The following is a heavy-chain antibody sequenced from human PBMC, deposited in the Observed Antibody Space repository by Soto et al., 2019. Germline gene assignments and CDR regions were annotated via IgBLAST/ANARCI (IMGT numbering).Heavy chain of an antibody. CDR3: AKDMSSSWASDAFDI. CDR1: GFGFTFSSYA. J-gene: IGHJ3*02. CDR2: ISGSGGST. D-gene: IGHD6-13*01. Sequence: GSLRLSCAASGFGFTFSSYAMSWVRQAPGKGLEWVLAISGSGGSTYYADSVKGRFTISRDNSKNTLYLQMNSLRAEDTAVYYCAKDMSSSWASDAFDIWGQGTMVTVSS. V-gene: IGHV3-23*01.